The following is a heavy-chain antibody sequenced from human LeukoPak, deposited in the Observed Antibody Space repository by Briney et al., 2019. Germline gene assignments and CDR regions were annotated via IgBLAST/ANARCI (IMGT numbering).Heavy chain of an antibody. Sequence: KPSETLSLTCTVSGGSISTYYWSWIRQPPGKGLEWIGYIYYSGSTNYSPSLKSRVTISIDTSRNQFSLSLSSVTAADTAVYYCARGTVQMGMGERYFDNWGQGTLVTLSP. CDR2: IYYSGST. D-gene: IGHD1-1*01. V-gene: IGHV4-59*01. J-gene: IGHJ4*02. CDR1: GGSISTYY. CDR3: ARGTVQMGMGERYFDN.